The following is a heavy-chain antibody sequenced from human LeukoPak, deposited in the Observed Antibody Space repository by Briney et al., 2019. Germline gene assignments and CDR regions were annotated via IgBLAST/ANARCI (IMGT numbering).Heavy chain of an antibody. Sequence: GGSLRLSCAASGFTFSSYGMHWVRQAPGKGLEWVAVISYDGSNKYYADSVKGRFTISRDNSKNTLSLQMNSLRPDDTALYYCAKGEANYYDTLFYDYWGQGTLVTVSS. CDR1: GFTFSSYG. CDR2: ISYDGSNK. CDR3: AKGEANYYDTLFYDY. J-gene: IGHJ4*02. V-gene: IGHV3-30*18. D-gene: IGHD3-22*01.